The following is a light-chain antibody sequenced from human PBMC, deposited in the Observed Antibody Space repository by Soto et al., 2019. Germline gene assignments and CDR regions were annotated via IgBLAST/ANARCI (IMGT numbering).Light chain of an antibody. V-gene: IGKV1-39*01. J-gene: IGKJ1*01. CDR1: QSISSY. CDR2: AAS. Sequence: DIQMTQSPSSLSASVGDRVTITCRASQSISSYLNWYQQKPGKAPKLLIYAASSLQSGVPSRFRGSGSGTDFTLTISSLQPEDFATYYCQQSYSTPQTFGQWTKVDIK. CDR3: QQSYSTPQT.